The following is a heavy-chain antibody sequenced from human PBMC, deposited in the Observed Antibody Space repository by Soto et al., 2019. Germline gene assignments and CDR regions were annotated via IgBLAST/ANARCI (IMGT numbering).Heavy chain of an antibody. J-gene: IGHJ6*02. CDR2: ISGSGGST. Sequence: GGSLRLSCAASGFTFSSYAMSWVRQAPGKGLEWVSAISGSGGSTYYADSVKGRFTISRDNSKNTLYLQMNSLRAEDTAVYYCAKPAAYYDFWSGSRAVGMDVWGQGTTVTVSS. V-gene: IGHV3-23*01. CDR3: AKPAAYYDFWSGSRAVGMDV. D-gene: IGHD3-3*01. CDR1: GFTFSSYA.